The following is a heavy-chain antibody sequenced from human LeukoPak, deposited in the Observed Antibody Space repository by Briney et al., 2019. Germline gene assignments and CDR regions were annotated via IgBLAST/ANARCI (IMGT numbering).Heavy chain of an antibody. CDR3: AKGDLPRIAAAGTRVY. Sequence: QPGRSLRLSCAASGFTFSSYAMHWVRQAPGKGLEWVAVISYDGSNKYYADSVKGRFTISRDNSKNTLYLQMNSLRAEDTAVYYCAKGDLPRIAAAGTRVYWGQGTLVTVSS. CDR1: GFTFSSYA. V-gene: IGHV3-30-3*01. J-gene: IGHJ4*02. D-gene: IGHD6-13*01. CDR2: ISYDGSNK.